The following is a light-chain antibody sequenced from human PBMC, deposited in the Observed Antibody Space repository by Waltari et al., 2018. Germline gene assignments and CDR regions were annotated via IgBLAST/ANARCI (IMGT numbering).Light chain of an antibody. CDR2: GKN. CDR1: SLAAFS. Sequence: SSELTQDPAVSVALGQTVTITCPGHSLAAFSANWYQQKPGHAPILVIYGKNNRPSGIPDRFSGSNAGNSASLTITGAQAEDEAAYYCNSRDTSGDHVVFGGGTKLTVL. J-gene: IGLJ2*01. CDR3: NSRDTSGDHVV. V-gene: IGLV3-19*01.